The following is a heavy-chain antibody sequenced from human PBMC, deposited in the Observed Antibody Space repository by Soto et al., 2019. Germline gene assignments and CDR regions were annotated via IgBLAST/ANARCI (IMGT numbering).Heavy chain of an antibody. V-gene: IGHV4-59*01. CDR2: IYYSGST. J-gene: IGHJ4*02. CDR3: ARVFYDQYYFDY. Sequence: SETLSLTCTVSGGSISSYYWSWIRQPPGKGLEWIGYIYYSGSTNYNPSLKSRVTISVDTSKNQFSLKLSSVTAADTAVYYCARVFYDQYYFDYWGQGTLVTVSS. CDR1: GGSISSYY. D-gene: IGHD3-22*01.